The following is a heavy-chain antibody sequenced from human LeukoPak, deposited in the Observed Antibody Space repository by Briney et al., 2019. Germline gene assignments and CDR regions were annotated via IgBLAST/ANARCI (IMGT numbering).Heavy chain of an antibody. Sequence: GGSLRLSCAASGIAVIGNYMSWVRQPPGKGLEWVSFISIYTDTFYADSVRGRFPIPRDSPKNTLFLQRNSLREQHSGLYYCAIPQAWDELFFSWGQGNLVTVSS. CDR2: ISIYTDT. J-gene: IGHJ5*02. CDR3: AIPQAWDELFFS. CDR1: GIAVIGNY. V-gene: IGHV3-66*03. D-gene: IGHD1-26*01.